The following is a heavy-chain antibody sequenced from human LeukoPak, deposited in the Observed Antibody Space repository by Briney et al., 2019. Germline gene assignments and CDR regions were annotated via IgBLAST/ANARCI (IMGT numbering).Heavy chain of an antibody. CDR3: ARDIEQQLVPFDY. J-gene: IGHJ4*02. CDR1: GFTFSSYW. D-gene: IGHD6-13*01. CDR2: IKQDGSEK. Sequence: GGSLRLSCAASGFTFSSYWMSWVRQAPGKGLEWVANIKQDGSEKYYVDSVKGRFTISRDNAKNSLYLQMNSLRAEDTAVYYCARDIEQQLVPFDYWGQGTLVTVSS. V-gene: IGHV3-7*01.